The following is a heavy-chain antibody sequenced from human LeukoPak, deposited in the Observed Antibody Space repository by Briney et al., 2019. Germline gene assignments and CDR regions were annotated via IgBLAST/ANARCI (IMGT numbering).Heavy chain of an antibody. CDR3: VYGIDAFDI. D-gene: IGHD1-14*01. CDR1: GFTFSSYW. J-gene: IGHJ3*02. CDR2: IKQDGREK. Sequence: PGGSLRLSCAASGFTFSSYWMSWVRQAPGKGLEWVANIKQDGREKYYVDSVKGRFTISRDNAKNSLYLQMNSLRAEDTAVYYCVYGIDAFDIWGQGTMVTVSS. V-gene: IGHV3-7*03.